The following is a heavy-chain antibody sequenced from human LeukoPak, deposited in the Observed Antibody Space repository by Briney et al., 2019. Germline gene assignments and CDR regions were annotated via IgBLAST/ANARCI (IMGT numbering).Heavy chain of an antibody. J-gene: IGHJ6*02. CDR2: INHSGST. D-gene: IGHD6-6*01. CDR3: MGYSSSSGPYYYYGMDV. CDR1: GGSFSGYY. Sequence: SETLSLTCAVYGGSFSGYYWSWIRQPPGKGLEWIGEINHSGSTNYNPSLKSRVTISVDTSKNQFSLKLSSVTAADTAVYYCMGYSSSSGPYYYYGMDVWGQGTTVTVSS. V-gene: IGHV4-34*01.